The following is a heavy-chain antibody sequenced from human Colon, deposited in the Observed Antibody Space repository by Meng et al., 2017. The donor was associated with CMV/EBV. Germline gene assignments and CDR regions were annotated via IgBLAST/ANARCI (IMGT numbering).Heavy chain of an antibody. D-gene: IGHD5-24*01. V-gene: IGHV3-30*04. J-gene: IGHJ4*02. CDR1: GFMFSTYS. Sequence: LSRAASGFMFSTYSMHWVRQAPGLESVAVISLDGSEKYYAGSVKGRFTISRDNSKNTLYLEMNSLRVEDTGIYYCARDGRNGYNDIDYWGQGTLVTVSS. CDR2: ISLDGSEK. CDR3: ARDGRNGYNDIDY.